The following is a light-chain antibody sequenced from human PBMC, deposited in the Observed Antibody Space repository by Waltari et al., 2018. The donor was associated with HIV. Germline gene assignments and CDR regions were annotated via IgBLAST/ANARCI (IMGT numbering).Light chain of an antibody. J-gene: IGLJ3*02. CDR3: AARDDSLNAWV. CDR1: NSTVGSNP. CDR2: SKN. Sequence: QSVLTQPPSASGTPGRSVTISCSGNNSTVGSNPVNWYRQVPGTAPKLLMFSKNQRPSGVPDRFSGSKSGTSASLAIRGLKSEDEADYYCAARDDSLNAWVFGGGTKVTVL. V-gene: IGLV1-44*01.